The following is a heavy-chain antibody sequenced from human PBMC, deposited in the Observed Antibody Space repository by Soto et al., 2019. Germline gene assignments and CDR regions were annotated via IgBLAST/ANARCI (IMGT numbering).Heavy chain of an antibody. Sequence: QVQLVPSGAEVKKPGSSVKVSCKASGGTFSSYAISWVRQAPGQGLEWMGGIIPICGTANYAQKFQGRVTITADESTSTAYMELSSLSSEDTAVYYCARFGAARPFDYWGQGTLVTVSS. CDR1: GGTFSSYA. CDR3: ARFGAARPFDY. D-gene: IGHD6-6*01. V-gene: IGHV1-69*01. J-gene: IGHJ4*02. CDR2: IIPICGTA.